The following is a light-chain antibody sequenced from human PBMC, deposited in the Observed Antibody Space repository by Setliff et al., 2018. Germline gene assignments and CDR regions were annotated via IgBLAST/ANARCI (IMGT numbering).Light chain of an antibody. CDR2: EVS. CDR3: SSYTSSSTRV. V-gene: IGLV2-14*01. Sequence: QSALTQPASVSGSPGQSITISCTGTSSDVGYYNYVSWYQQHPGKDPKLMIYEVSNRPSGVSNRFSGSKSGNTASLTISGLQAEDEADYYCSSYTSSSTRVFGTGTKVTV. CDR1: SSDVGYYNY. J-gene: IGLJ1*01.